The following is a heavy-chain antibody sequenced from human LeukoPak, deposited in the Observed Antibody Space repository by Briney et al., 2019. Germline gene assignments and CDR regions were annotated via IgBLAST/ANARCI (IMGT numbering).Heavy chain of an antibody. V-gene: IGHV5-51*01. J-gene: IGHJ4*02. CDR1: GYSFTTYW. D-gene: IGHD1-26*01. CDR3: ARQGARDYSDGAFDY. Sequence: GESLKISCKGSGYSFTTYWIGWVRQLPGKGLEWMGIIYPGDSDTRYSPSFQGQVTISADKSITTAYLQWSSLKASDTAMYYCARQGARDYSDGAFDYWGEGTLVTVSS. CDR2: IYPGDSDT.